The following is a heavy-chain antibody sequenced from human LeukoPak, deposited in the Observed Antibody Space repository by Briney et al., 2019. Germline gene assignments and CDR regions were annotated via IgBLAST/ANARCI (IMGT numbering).Heavy chain of an antibody. D-gene: IGHD3-22*01. J-gene: IGHJ4*02. CDR2: IYYSGST. CDR3: ARTLYYDSSGYYRY. Sequence: SETLSLTCTVSGGSISSSSYYWGWIRQPPGKGLEWIGSIYYSGSTYYNPSLKSRVTISVDTSKNQFSLKLSSVTAADTAVHYCARTLYYDSSGYYRYWGQGTLVTVSS. V-gene: IGHV4-39*01. CDR1: GGSISSSSYY.